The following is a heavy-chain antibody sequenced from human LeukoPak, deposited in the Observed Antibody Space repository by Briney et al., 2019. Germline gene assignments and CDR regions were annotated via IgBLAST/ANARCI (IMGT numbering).Heavy chain of an antibody. Sequence: GGSLRLSCAASGFTFSSYNMNWVRQAPGKGLEWVSSISSSGSYIYYADSVKGRFTISRDNAKNSLYLQMNSLRAEDTAVYFCARDGGLQPPDYWGQGTLVTVSS. J-gene: IGHJ4*02. V-gene: IGHV3-21*01. CDR3: ARDGGLQPPDY. CDR2: ISSSGSYI. CDR1: GFTFSSYN. D-gene: IGHD3-16*01.